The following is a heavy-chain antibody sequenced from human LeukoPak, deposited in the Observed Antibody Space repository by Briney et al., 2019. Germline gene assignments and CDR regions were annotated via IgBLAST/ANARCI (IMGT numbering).Heavy chain of an antibody. CDR3: AKDAAGTTVTTGGYFDY. CDR1: GFTFSDYY. V-gene: IGHV3-11*01. Sequence: KPGGSLRLSCAASGFTFSDYYMSWIRQAPGKGLEWVSYISSSGSTIYYADSVKGRFTISRDNAKNSLYLQMNSLRAEDMAFYYCAKDAAGTTVTTGGYFDYWGQGTLVTVSS. J-gene: IGHJ4*02. D-gene: IGHD4-11*01. CDR2: ISSSGSTI.